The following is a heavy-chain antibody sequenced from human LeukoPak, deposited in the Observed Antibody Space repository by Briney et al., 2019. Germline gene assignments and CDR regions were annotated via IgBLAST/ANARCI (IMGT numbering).Heavy chain of an antibody. CDR3: ARDSGYDPDY. V-gene: IGHV4-39*07. Sequence: PSETLSLTCTVSGGSISSSSYYWGWIRQPPGKGLEWIGSIYYSGSIYYNPSLKSRVTISVDTSKNQFSLKLSSVTAADTAVYYCARDSGYDPDYWGQGTLVTVSS. CDR1: GGSISSSSYY. CDR2: IYYSGSI. D-gene: IGHD5-12*01. J-gene: IGHJ4*02.